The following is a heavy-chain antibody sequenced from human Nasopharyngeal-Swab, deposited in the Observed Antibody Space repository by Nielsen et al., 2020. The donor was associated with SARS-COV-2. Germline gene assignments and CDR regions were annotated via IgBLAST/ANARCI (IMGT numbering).Heavy chain of an antibody. CDR2: ISSSGSTT. J-gene: IGHJ6*02. V-gene: IGHV3-48*03. CDR1: RFTFSSYE. Sequence: GGSLRLSCAASRFTFSSYEMNWVRQAPGKGLEWLSYISSSGSTTYYADSVKGRFTISRDSAKNSLYLQMNSLRAEDTAVYYCARDYGDYGNYYYGMDVWGQGTTVTVSS. CDR3: ARDYGDYGNYYYGMDV. D-gene: IGHD4-17*01.